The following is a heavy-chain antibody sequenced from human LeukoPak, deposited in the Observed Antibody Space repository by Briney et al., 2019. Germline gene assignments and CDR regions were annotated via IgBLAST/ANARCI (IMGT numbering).Heavy chain of an antibody. CDR2: ISAYNGNT. J-gene: IGHJ4*02. CDR3: ARDLRIAAADY. Sequence: GASVKVSCKASGYTFTSYAMNWVRQAPGQGLEWMGWISAYNGNTNYAQKLQGRVTMTTDTSTSTAYMELRSLRSDDTAVYYCARDLRIAAADYWGQGTLVTVSS. D-gene: IGHD6-13*01. V-gene: IGHV1-18*01. CDR1: GYTFTSYA.